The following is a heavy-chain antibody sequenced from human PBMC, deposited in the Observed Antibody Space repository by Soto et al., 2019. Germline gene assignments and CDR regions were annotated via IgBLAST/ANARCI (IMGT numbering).Heavy chain of an antibody. J-gene: IGHJ2*01. V-gene: IGHV4-34*02. CDR1: GGSFSAYY. D-gene: IGHD3-9*01. CDR3: ARANILTGYYVVLFDV. Sequence: QVQLQQWGAGAGLLKPSETLSLTCAASGGSFSAYYWSWIRQPPGRGLEWIGEINHNGNSNYNPALESRVPISVDTSKNQFSLKLISVTAADTAVYYCARANILTGYYVVLFDVWGRGTLVTVSS. CDR2: INHNGNS.